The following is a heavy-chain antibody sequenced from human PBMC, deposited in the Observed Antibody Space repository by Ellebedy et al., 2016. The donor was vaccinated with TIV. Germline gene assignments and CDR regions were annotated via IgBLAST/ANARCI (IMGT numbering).Heavy chain of an antibody. J-gene: IGHJ4*02. V-gene: IGHV3-23*01. CDR2: ISGSGNNR. CDR3: AKGRGGGSDTSAPRYYFDY. D-gene: IGHD3-22*01. CDR1: GFTFNSYA. Sequence: PGGSLRLSCAASGFTFNSYAMSWVRQAPGKGLEWVSGISGSGNNRYYADSVKGRFTISRDNSKKTLYLQMNSLRAEDTAVYYCAKGRGGGSDTSAPRYYFDYWGLGTLVTVSS.